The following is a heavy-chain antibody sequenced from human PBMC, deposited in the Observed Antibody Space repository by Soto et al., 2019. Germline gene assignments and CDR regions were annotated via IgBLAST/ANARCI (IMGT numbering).Heavy chain of an antibody. CDR3: ARLWQIRLWYPDDY. J-gene: IGHJ4*02. D-gene: IGHD5-18*01. CDR2: ISYDGSNK. CDR1: GFTFSSYA. Sequence: PGGSLRLSCAASGFTFSSYAMHWVRQAPGKGLEWVAVISYDGSNKYYADSVKGRFTISRDNSKNTLYLQMNSLRAEDTAVYYCARLWQIRLWYPDDYWGQGT. V-gene: IGHV3-30-3*01.